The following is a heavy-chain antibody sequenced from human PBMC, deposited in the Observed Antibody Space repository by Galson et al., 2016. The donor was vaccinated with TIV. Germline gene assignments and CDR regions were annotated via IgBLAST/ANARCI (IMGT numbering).Heavy chain of an antibody. D-gene: IGHD3-22*01. CDR2: MSPANGNT. J-gene: IGHJ4*02. CDR1: GYTFTSFD. V-gene: IGHV1-8*01. Sequence: SVKVSCKASGYTFTSFDISWIRQAPGQGLEWMGWMSPANGNTGYARKFRGRITMTRHPSTTTVYMELSGLTSEDTAVYYCARGHYYDTSGYSFYFWCQGTLVTVSS. CDR3: ARGHYYDTSGYSFYF.